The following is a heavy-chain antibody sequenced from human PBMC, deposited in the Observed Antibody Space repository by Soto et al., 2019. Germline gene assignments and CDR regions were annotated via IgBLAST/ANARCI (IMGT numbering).Heavy chain of an antibody. J-gene: IGHJ2*01. D-gene: IGHD3-22*01. V-gene: IGHV1-18*01. CDR1: GYTFRTYG. CDR3: ARDSHDYDSSYWYFDF. Sequence: QVQLVQSGAEVKKPGASVKVSCKTSGYTFRTYGISWVRQAPGQGLEWMGWISSYNDNTKYSQKIEGRATMTTDTFTSTAYLELRSLRAADTAVYYCARDSHDYDSSYWYFDFWGRGTLVTVSS. CDR2: ISSYNDNT.